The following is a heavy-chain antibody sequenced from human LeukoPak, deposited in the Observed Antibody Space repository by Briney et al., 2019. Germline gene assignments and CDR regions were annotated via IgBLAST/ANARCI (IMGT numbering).Heavy chain of an antibody. V-gene: IGHV3-53*01. CDR1: GFTVSSNY. CDR3: ATVGYYYYYGMDV. J-gene: IGHJ6*02. Sequence: GGSLRLSCAASGFTVSSNYMSWVRQAPGKGLEWVSVIYSGGSTYYADSVEGRFTISRDNSKNTLYLQMNSLRAEDTAVYYCATVGYYYYYGMDVWGQGTTVTVSS. D-gene: IGHD4-23*01. CDR2: IYSGGST.